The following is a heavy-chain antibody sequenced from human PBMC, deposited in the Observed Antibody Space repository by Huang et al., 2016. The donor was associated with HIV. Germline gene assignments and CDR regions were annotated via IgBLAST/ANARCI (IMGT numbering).Heavy chain of an antibody. V-gene: IGHV4-39*01. Sequence: QLQESGPGLVKPSGTLSLSCSVSGGSINSPNFYWGWIRQSPGEGLEWICNINDMGDTHYNPSLSSRVTISKDTSKNQFSLKLTSVTAADTALYYCARQGGGGWISCADSYGMDVWGRGTTV. CDR1: GGSINSPNFY. CDR3: ARQGGGGWISCADSYGMDV. CDR2: INDMGDT. D-gene: IGHD6-19*01. J-gene: IGHJ6*02.